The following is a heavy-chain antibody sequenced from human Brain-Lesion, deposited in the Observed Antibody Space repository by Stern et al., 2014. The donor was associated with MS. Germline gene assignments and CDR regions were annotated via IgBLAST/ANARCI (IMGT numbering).Heavy chain of an antibody. D-gene: IGHD3-10*01. V-gene: IGHV4-4*02. CDR3: ARDPRRGGLSGYYHGMDV. Sequence: QVQLQESGPGLVKPSGTLSLTCAVSGASISNTQWWTWVRQSPGKGLEWIGEIYQSGSANYNPSLRSRFPIPVDRSKNSFSLKLNPVTAADTAVYYCARDPRRGGLSGYYHGMDVWGQGTTVTVSS. CDR2: IYQSGSA. CDR1: GASISNTQW. J-gene: IGHJ6*02.